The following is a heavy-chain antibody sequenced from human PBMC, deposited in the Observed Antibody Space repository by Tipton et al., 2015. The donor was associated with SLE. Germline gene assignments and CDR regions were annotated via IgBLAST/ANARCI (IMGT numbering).Heavy chain of an antibody. CDR2: IYSGGNT. J-gene: IGHJ4*02. V-gene: IGHV3-53*05. Sequence: GSLRLSCAASGFTVSSNYMNWVRQAPGKGLEWVSVIYSGGNTNYADSVKGRFTISRDNSKNMLYLQMNSLGTEDTAVYYCARAPSGRVVGTPTGHGYWGQGTLVTVSS. CDR1: GFTVSSNY. D-gene: IGHD1-26*01. CDR3: ARAPSGRVVGTPTGHGY.